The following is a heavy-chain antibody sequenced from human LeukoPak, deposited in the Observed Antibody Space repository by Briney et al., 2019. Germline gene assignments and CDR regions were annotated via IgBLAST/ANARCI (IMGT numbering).Heavy chain of an antibody. CDR1: GGSISSGGYY. V-gene: IGHV4-31*03. Sequence: SQTLSLTCTVSGGSISSGGYYWSWIRQHPGKGLEWIGYIYYSGSTYYNPPLKSRVTISVDTSKNQFSLKLSSVTAADTAVYYCARRRSSWYGPPRRYYYGMDVWGQGTTVTVSS. CDR3: ARRRSSWYGPPRRYYYGMDV. CDR2: IYYSGST. J-gene: IGHJ6*02. D-gene: IGHD6-13*01.